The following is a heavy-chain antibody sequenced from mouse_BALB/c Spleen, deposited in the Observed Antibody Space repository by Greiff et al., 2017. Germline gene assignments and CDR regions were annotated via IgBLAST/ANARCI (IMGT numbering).Heavy chain of an antibody. CDR2: IWGNDDK. V-gene: IGHV8-11*01. D-gene: IGHD2-2*01. Sequence: SGPGILQPSQTLSLTCSFSGFSLGTPVMSVGWFRKPSGKVLEWLAHIWGNDDKYYNPALKSRLTISKDTSNNQVFLKIASVVTADTATYYCARIRLRYYAMDYWGQGTSVTVSS. CDR3: ARIRLRYYAMDY. CDR1: GFSLGTPVMS. J-gene: IGHJ4*01.